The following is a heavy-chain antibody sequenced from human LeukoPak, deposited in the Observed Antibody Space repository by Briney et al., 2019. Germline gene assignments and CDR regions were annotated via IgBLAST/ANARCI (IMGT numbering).Heavy chain of an antibody. CDR2: ISGSGGPT. Sequence: GSLRLSCAASGFTFSNYAMSWVRQAPGKGLEWVSAISGSGGPTDYADSVKGRFTISRDNSKSTLYLQMNNLRAEDTAVYYCAKDWQLADWGQRTLVTVSS. D-gene: IGHD6-6*01. J-gene: IGHJ4*02. CDR1: GFTFSNYA. V-gene: IGHV3-23*01. CDR3: AKDWQLAD.